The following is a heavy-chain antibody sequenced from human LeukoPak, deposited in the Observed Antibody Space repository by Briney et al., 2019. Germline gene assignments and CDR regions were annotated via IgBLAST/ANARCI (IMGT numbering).Heavy chain of an antibody. CDR1: GFTFSSYW. D-gene: IGHD3-10*01. V-gene: IGHV3-74*01. CDR2: INSDGSST. J-gene: IGHJ4*02. Sequence: GGSLRLSCAASGFTFSSYWMHWVRQSPGKGLVWVSRINSDGSSTSYADSVKGRFTISRDNAKNTLYLQMNSLRAEDTAVYSCARALKGGGSGSYFFDYWGQGTLVTVSS. CDR3: ARALKGGGSGSYFFDY.